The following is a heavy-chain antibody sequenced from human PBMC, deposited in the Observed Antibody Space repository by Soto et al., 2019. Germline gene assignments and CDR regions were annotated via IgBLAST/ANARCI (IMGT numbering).Heavy chain of an antibody. CDR1: GYTFTSYA. Sequence: ASVKVSCKASGYTFTSYAMHWVRQAPGQRLEWMGWINAGNGNTKYSQKFQGRVTITRDTSASTAYMELSSLRSEDTAVYYCARDRGGWFGEVYFDYWGQGTLVTVSS. CDR2: INAGNGNT. J-gene: IGHJ4*02. D-gene: IGHD3-10*01. V-gene: IGHV1-3*01. CDR3: ARDRGGWFGEVYFDY.